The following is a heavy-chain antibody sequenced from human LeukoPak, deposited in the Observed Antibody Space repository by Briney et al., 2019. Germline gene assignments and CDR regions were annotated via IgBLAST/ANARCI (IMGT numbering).Heavy chain of an antibody. J-gene: IGHJ4*02. CDR1: GFTFSSYG. V-gene: IGHV3-33*01. Sequence: GGSLRLSCAASGFTFSSYGMHWVRQAPGKGLEWVADIWFDGKNEHFADSVKGRFTISRDNGKNSLYLQMNSLRAEDTAVYYCARRDYFDYWGQGTLVTVSS. CDR3: ARRDYFDY. CDR2: IWFDGKNE.